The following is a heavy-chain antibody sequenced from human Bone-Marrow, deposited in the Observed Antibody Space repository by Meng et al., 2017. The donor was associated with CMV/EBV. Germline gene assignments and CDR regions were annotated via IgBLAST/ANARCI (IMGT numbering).Heavy chain of an antibody. CDR1: GYTFTSYG. V-gene: IGHV1-18*01. CDR3: ARSAYITIFGVVIPYYFDY. J-gene: IGHJ4*02. D-gene: IGHD3-3*01. CDR2: ISAYNGNT. Sequence: QVQLVQSGAEVKKPGASVKVSCKASGYTFTSYGISWVRQAPGQGLEWMGWISAYNGNTNYAQKLQGRVTMTTDTSTSTAYMELSRLRSDDTAVYYCARSAYITIFGVVIPYYFDYWGQGTLVTVSS.